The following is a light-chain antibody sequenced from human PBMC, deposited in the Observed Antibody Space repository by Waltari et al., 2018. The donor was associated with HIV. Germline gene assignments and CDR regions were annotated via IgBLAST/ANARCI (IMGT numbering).Light chain of an antibody. V-gene: IGKV3-20*01. J-gene: IGKJ2*01. CDR3: QQYGSALYT. CDR1: QSVDSDY. CDR2: GAS. Sequence: VLTQSPRTLSLSPGEGATLSCRASQSVDSDYLAWYQQKPGQPPRLLIYGASSRASGIPDRFSGSGSGTDFNLTINRLEAEDFGMYYCQQYGSALYTFGHGTNLESK.